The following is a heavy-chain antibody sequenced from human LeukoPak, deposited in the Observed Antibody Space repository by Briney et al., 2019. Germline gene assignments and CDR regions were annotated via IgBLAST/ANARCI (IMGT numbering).Heavy chain of an antibody. Sequence: ASVKVSCKASGYTFTGYYMHWVRQAPGKGLEYVSAISSNGGSTYYANSVKGRFTISRDNSKNTLYLQMGSLRAEDMAVYYCARDSIVVVITTTFDYWGQGTLVTVSS. D-gene: IGHD3-22*01. V-gene: IGHV3-64*01. J-gene: IGHJ4*02. CDR3: ARDSIVVVITTTFDY. CDR1: GYTFTGYY. CDR2: ISSNGGST.